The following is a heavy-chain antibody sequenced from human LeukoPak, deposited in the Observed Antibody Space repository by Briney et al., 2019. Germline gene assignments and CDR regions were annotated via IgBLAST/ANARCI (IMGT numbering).Heavy chain of an antibody. V-gene: IGHV1-69*01. J-gene: IGHJ4*02. CDR1: GGTFSSYA. CDR2: IIPIFGTA. Sequence: SVKVSCKASGGTFSSYAISGVRQAPGQGLEWMGGIIPIFGTANYAQKFQGRVTITADESTSTAYMELSSLRSEDTAVYYCASLLSPGGPRPFDYWGQGTLVTVSS. D-gene: IGHD6-6*01. CDR3: ASLLSPGGPRPFDY.